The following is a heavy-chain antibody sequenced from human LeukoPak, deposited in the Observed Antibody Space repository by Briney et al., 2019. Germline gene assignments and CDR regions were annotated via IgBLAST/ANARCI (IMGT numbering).Heavy chain of an antibody. CDR2: ISDSGTKT. V-gene: IGHV3-23*01. CDR1: GFTFSNHA. CDR3: VRFKYYSNKNAYYHFDY. D-gene: IGHD3-16*01. J-gene: IGHJ4*02. Sequence: PGGSLRLSCAASGFTFSNHAMSWVRQAPGEGLEWVSSISDSGTKTHYADSVKGRFTTSRDNSENTLSLQMNNLRAEDTAVYYCVRFKYYSNKNAYYHFDYWGQGPLVTVSS.